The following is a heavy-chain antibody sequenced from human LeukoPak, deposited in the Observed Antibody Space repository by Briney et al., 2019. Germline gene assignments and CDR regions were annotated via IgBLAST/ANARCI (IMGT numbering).Heavy chain of an antibody. J-gene: IGHJ4*02. CDR3: ATDPYYYDSSGYYPGGY. V-gene: IGHV1-24*01. D-gene: IGHD3-22*01. CDR2: FDPEDGET. CDR1: GYTLTELS. Sequence: ASVTVSCKVSGYTLTELSMHWVRQAPGKGLEWMGGFDPEDGETIYAQKFQGRVTMTEDTSTDTAYMELSSLRSEDTAVYYCATDPYYYDSSGYYPGGYWGQGTLVTVSS.